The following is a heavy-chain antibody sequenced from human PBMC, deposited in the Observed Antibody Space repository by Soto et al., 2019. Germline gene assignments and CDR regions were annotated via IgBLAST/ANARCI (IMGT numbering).Heavy chain of an antibody. V-gene: IGHV4-30-2*01. J-gene: IGHJ4*02. Sequence: QLQLQESGSGLVKPSQTLSLTCAVSGGSISSGGYSWSWIRQPPGKGLEWIGDISHSGSTYYNASLQSRVTISVDRSKNQFSLKLSSVTAADTVVYYCASGSPADFDYWGQGTLVTVSS. D-gene: IGHD3-10*01. CDR3: ASGSPADFDY. CDR2: ISHSGST. CDR1: GGSISSGGYS.